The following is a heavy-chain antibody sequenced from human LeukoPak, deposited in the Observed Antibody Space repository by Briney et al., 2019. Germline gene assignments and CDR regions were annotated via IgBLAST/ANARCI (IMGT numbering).Heavy chain of an antibody. CDR3: AKGIYGAGSHLDWLDP. V-gene: IGHV3-23*01. Sequence: GGPLRLSCVASGFTFSSYAMSWVRQAPGKGLEWVSGIYGSGGNPDYADSVKGRFTISRDNSKNTLYLQMNSLRGDDTAVYYCAKGIYGAGSHLDWLDPWGQGTLVTVSS. D-gene: IGHD3-10*01. J-gene: IGHJ5*02. CDR2: IYGSGGNP. CDR1: GFTFSSYA.